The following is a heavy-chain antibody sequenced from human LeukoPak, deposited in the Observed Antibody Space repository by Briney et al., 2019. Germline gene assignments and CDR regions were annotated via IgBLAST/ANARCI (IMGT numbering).Heavy chain of an antibody. Sequence: PGGSLRLSCAASGFTFDDYAMHWVRQAPGKGLEWVSGISWNSGSIGYADSVKGRFPISRDNAKNSLYLQMNSLRAEDMALYYCAKDIGYSSSSGFDYWGQGTLVTVSS. D-gene: IGHD6-6*01. CDR2: ISWNSGSI. CDR1: GFTFDDYA. CDR3: AKDIGYSSSSGFDY. J-gene: IGHJ4*02. V-gene: IGHV3-9*03.